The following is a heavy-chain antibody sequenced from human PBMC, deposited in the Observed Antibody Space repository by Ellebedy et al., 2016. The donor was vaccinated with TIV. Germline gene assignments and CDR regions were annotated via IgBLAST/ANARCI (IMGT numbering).Heavy chain of an antibody. Sequence: GGSLRLSXAASGFTFSSYSMNWVRQAPGKGLEWVSYISSSSSTIYYADSVKGRFTISRDNAKNSLYLQMNSLRDEDTAVYYCARVPHSNSWYHLDSWGQGTLVIVSS. CDR3: ARVPHSNSWYHLDS. CDR1: GFTFSSYS. J-gene: IGHJ4*02. CDR2: ISSSSSTI. D-gene: IGHD6-13*01. V-gene: IGHV3-48*02.